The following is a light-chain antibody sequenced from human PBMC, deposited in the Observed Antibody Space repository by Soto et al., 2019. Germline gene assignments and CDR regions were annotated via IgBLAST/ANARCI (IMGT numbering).Light chain of an antibody. J-gene: IGLJ1*01. CDR1: SSNIGSNV. Sequence: QSVLTQPPSVSGTPGQRVTISCAGSSSNIGSNVVNWYQHLPGRAPKLLIYGHNQRPSGVPDRFSGSKSGTSASLAISGLQSEDEAEYYCAAWDDNLSGFYVLGTVNKVTVX. CDR2: GHN. V-gene: IGLV1-44*01. CDR3: AAWDDNLSGFYV.